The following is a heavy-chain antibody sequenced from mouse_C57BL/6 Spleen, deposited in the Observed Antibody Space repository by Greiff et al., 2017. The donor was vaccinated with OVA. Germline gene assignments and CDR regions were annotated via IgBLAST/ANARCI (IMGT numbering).Heavy chain of an antibody. CDR2: IDPSDSET. V-gene: IGHV1-52*01. Sequence: QVQLKQPGAELVRPGSSVKLSCKASGYTFTSYWMHWVKQRPIQGLEWIGNIDPSDSETHYNQKFKDKATLTVDKSSSTAYMQLSSLTSEDSAVYYCARDGVYYGNYGLYFDVWGTGTTVTVSS. CDR3: ARDGVYYGNYGLYFDV. CDR1: GYTFTSYW. J-gene: IGHJ1*03. D-gene: IGHD2-1*01.